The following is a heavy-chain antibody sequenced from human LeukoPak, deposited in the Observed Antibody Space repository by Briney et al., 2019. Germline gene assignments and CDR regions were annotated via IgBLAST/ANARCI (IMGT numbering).Heavy chain of an antibody. CDR1: GYTFTSYG. CDR2: ISAYNGNT. D-gene: IGHD2-2*01. CDR3: ASAIVVVPAGHDAFDI. Sequence: ASVKVSCKASGYTFTSYGISWVRQAPGQGLEWMGWISAYNGNTNYAQKLQGRVTMTTDTSTSTAYMELRSLRSDDTAVYYCASAIVVVPAGHDAFDIRGQGTMVTVSS. J-gene: IGHJ3*02. V-gene: IGHV1-18*01.